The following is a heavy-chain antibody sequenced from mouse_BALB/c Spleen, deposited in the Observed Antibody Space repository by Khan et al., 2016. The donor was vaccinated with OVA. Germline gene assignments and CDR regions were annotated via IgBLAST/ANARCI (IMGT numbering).Heavy chain of an antibody. D-gene: IGHD2-12*01. Sequence: EVELVESGGVIVPPGFSLQRSCAASRFPISSYGMSSSRQTPDTRLELVATIDSNGGSPDYPARVKRRFTISGDNAKNALYLQMRSLKSEDTAMYYCARSAIWGQGTTLTVSS. V-gene: IGHV5-6-3*01. J-gene: IGHJ2*01. CDR2: IDSNGGSP. CDR3: ARSAI. CDR1: RFPISSYG.